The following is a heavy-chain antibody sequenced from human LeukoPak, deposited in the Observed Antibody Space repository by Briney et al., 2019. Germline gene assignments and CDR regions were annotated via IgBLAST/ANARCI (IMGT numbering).Heavy chain of an antibody. Sequence: GASVKVSCKASGYTFTSYYMHWVRQAPRQGLEWMGIINPSGGSTSYAQKFQGRVTMTRDTSTSTVYMELSSLRSEDTAVYYCARFGSSWAFDYWGQGTLVTVSS. CDR3: ARFGSSWAFDY. V-gene: IGHV1-46*01. CDR2: INPSGGST. CDR1: GYTFTSYY. J-gene: IGHJ4*02. D-gene: IGHD6-13*01.